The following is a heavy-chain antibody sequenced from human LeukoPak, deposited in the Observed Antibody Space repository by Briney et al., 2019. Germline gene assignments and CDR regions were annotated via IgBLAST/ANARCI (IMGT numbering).Heavy chain of an antibody. CDR2: ISESEGST. J-gene: IGHJ6*03. CDR3: AKFVNYGTFYYYSYMHV. CDR1: GFTFSRYA. V-gene: IGHV3-23*01. Sequence: GGSLRLSCAPSGFTFSRYAMSWLRTAPGKGLEWVSTISESEGSTYLAGSVKGRFTISRDNSKNTLYLQMNSLRAEDTAVYYCAKFVNYGTFYYYSYMHVWGKGTTVTVSS. D-gene: IGHD3-10*01.